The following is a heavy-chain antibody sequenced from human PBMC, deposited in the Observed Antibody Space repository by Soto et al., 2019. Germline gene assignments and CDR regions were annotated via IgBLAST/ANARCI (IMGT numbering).Heavy chain of an antibody. D-gene: IGHD2-15*01. CDR1: GGSFSGYY. CDR2: INHSGST. CDR3: ARERIGYCSGGSCSSNAFDI. Sequence: SETLSLTCAVYGGSFSGYYWSWIRQPPGQGLEWIGEINHSGSTNYNPSLKSRVTISVDTSKNQFSLKLSSVTAADTAVYYCARERIGYCSGGSCSSNAFDIWGQGTMVTVSS. V-gene: IGHV4-34*01. J-gene: IGHJ3*02.